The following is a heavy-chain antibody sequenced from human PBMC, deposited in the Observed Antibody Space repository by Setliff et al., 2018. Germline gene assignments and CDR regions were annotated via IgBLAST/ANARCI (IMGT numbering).Heavy chain of an antibody. CDR3: AKQGDLAFDY. D-gene: IGHD3-16*01. J-gene: IGHJ4*02. CDR1: GYAFFGYF. V-gene: IGHV1-2*02. Sequence: ASVKVSCKASGYAFFGYFMNWVRQAPGQGPEWMGWINPDNGGTHYAVKFQGRVTMTRDTSSSTIYMEVNSLTSDDTAVYFCAKQGDLAFDYWGQGTQVTVSS. CDR2: INPDNGGT.